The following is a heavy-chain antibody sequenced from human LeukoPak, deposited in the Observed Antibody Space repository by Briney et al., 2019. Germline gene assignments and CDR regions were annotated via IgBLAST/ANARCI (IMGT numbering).Heavy chain of an antibody. J-gene: IGHJ4*02. Sequence: GGSLRLSCAAFGFTFSSYWMSWGRQAPGKGLEWVANIKQDGSEKYYVDSVKGRFTISRDNAKNSLYLQMNSLRAEDTAVYYCARRSTAMDYWGQGPLVTVSS. D-gene: IGHD5-18*01. CDR3: ARRSTAMDY. CDR1: GFTFSSYW. V-gene: IGHV3-7*01. CDR2: IKQDGSEK.